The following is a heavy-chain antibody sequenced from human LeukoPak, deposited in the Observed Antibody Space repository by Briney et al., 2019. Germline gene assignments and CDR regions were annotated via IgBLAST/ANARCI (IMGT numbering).Heavy chain of an antibody. D-gene: IGHD3-9*01. CDR3: ARGGYDILTGYYALDY. CDR2: ISAYNGNT. V-gene: IGHV1-18*01. J-gene: IGHJ4*02. CDR1: GYTFTSYG. Sequence: ASVKVSCKASGYTFTSYGISWVRQAPGQGLEWMGWISAYNGNTNYAQKLQGRVTMTTDTSTSTAYMELRSRRSDDTAVYYCARGGYDILTGYYALDYWGQGTLVTVSS.